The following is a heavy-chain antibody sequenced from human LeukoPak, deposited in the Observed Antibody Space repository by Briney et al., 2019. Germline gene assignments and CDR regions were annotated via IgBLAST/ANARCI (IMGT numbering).Heavy chain of an antibody. CDR3: ARNRWLDF. CDR2: IYCTGST. V-gene: IGHV4-59*01. CDR1: GASISDYY. D-gene: IGHD5-24*01. Sequence: PSETLSLTCTVSGASISDYYWSWIRQPPGRGLEWIGYIYCTGSTNYNPSLRSRVTMSVDTSKNQFSLKLTSATAADTAVYYCARNRWLDFWGQGTLVTVSS. J-gene: IGHJ4*02.